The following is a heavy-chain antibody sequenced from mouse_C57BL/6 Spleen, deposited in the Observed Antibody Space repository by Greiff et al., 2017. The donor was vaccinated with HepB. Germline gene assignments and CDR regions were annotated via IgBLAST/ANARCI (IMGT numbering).Heavy chain of an antibody. Sequence: EVQGVESGGGLVQPKGSLKLSCAASGFTFNTYAMHWVRQAPGKGLEWVARIRSKSSNYATYYADSVKDRFTISRDDSQSMLYLQMNNLKTEDTAMYYCVRDLTEFYYYAMDYWGQGTSVTVSS. D-gene: IGHD4-1*01. CDR2: IRSKSSNYAT. CDR1: GFTFNTYA. J-gene: IGHJ4*01. V-gene: IGHV10-3*01. CDR3: VRDLTEFYYYAMDY.